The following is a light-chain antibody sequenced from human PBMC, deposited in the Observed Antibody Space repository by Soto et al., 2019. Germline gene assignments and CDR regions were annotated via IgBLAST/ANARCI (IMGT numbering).Light chain of an antibody. CDR1: QGISSW. Sequence: DIQMTQSPSSVSASVGDRVTITCRASQGISSWLAWYQQKPGKAPKLLIYAASSLQSGVPARFSGAGSGADFSCTISNLQPEDFATYYCQQYNNWPRTFGQGTKVEIK. CDR2: AAS. CDR3: QQYNNWPRT. J-gene: IGKJ1*01. V-gene: IGKV1-12*01.